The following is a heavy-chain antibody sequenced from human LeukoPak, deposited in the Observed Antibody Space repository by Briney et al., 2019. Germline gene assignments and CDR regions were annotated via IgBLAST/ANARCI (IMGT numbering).Heavy chain of an antibody. J-gene: IGHJ4*02. CDR3: AAGYSSGWYYFDY. CDR2: IYYSGST. V-gene: IGHV4-59*01. CDR1: GGSISSYY. D-gene: IGHD6-19*01. Sequence: SETLSLTCTVSGGSISSYYWNWIRQPPGKGLEWIGYIYYSGSTNYNPSLKSRVTISVDTSKNQFSLKLSSVTAADTAVYYCAAGYSSGWYYFDYWGQGTLVTVSS.